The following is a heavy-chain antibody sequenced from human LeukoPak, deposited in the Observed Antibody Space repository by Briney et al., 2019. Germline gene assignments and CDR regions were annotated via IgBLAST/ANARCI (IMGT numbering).Heavy chain of an antibody. CDR2: IWYDGSNK. V-gene: IGHV3-33*01. CDR3: ARDPDSSSSFRYNWFDP. Sequence: GGSLRLSCAASGFAFNIYGMHWVRQAPGKGLEWVAVIWYDGSNKYYADSVKGRFTISRDNSKNTLYLQMNSLRAEDTAVYYCARDPDSSSSFRYNWFDPWGQGTLVTVSS. CDR1: GFAFNIYG. J-gene: IGHJ5*02. D-gene: IGHD6-13*01.